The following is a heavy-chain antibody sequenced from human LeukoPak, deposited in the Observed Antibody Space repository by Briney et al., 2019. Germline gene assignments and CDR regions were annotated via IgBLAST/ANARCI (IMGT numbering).Heavy chain of an antibody. CDR1: GGSISSYY. Sequence: SETLSLTCTVSGGSISSYYWSWIRRPPGKGLQWIGYIHYRGSTNYNPSLKSRLTISVDTSKNQFSLKLSSVTAADTAVYYCARLMITGGAFDIWGQGTMVTVSS. CDR3: ARLMITGGAFDI. D-gene: IGHD1-14*01. J-gene: IGHJ3*02. V-gene: IGHV4-59*01. CDR2: IHYRGST.